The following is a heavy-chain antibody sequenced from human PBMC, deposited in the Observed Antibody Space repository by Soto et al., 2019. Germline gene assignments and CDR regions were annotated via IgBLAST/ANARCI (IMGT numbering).Heavy chain of an antibody. CDR3: ARESITIFGVVIIDYGMDV. Sequence: ASVKVSCKASGYTFTSYGISWVRQAPGQGLEWMGWISAYNGNTNYAQKLQGRVTMTTDTSTSTAYMELRSLRSDDTAVYYCARESITIFGVVIIDYGMDVWGQGTMVTVSS. CDR2: ISAYNGNT. D-gene: IGHD3-3*01. V-gene: IGHV1-18*04. CDR1: GYTFTSYG. J-gene: IGHJ6*02.